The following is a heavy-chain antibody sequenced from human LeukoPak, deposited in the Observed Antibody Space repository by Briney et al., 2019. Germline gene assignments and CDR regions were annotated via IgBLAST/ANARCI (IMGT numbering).Heavy chain of an antibody. D-gene: IGHD2-2*01. CDR1: GGTFSSYA. CDR2: IIPILGIA. Sequence: VASVKVSCKASGGTFSSYAISWVRQAPGQGLEWMGRIIPILGIANYAQKFQGRVTITADKSTSTAYMELSSLRSEDTAVYYCARYCSSTSCYPGPRHWYFDLWGRGTLVTVSS. J-gene: IGHJ2*01. CDR3: ARYCSSTSCYPGPRHWYFDL. V-gene: IGHV1-69*04.